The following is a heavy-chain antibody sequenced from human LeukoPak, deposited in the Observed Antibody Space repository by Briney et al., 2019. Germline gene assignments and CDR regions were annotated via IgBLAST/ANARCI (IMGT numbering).Heavy chain of an antibody. CDR2: ISGSGDST. D-gene: IGHD1-1*01. Sequence: QPGGSLRLSCVASGFTFSSYGMNWVRQAPGKGLEWVSVISGSGDSTFYADSVKGRFTISRDNSKNTLYLHMNSLRAEDTAVYYCAKSPYDGPSNYYMDVWGKGTTVTISS. J-gene: IGHJ6*03. CDR3: AKSPYDGPSNYYMDV. V-gene: IGHV3-23*01. CDR1: GFTFSSYG.